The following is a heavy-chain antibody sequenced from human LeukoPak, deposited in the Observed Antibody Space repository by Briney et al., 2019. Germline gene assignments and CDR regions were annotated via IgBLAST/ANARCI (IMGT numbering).Heavy chain of an antibody. CDR3: ARVDGELPYY. D-gene: IGHD4-17*01. J-gene: IGHJ4*02. CDR1: GFTFSSYW. CDR2: INSDGSST. Sequence: GGSLRPSCAASGFTFSSYWMHWVRQAPGEGLVWVSRINSDGSSTSYADSVKGRFTISRDNAKNTLYLQMNSLRAEDTAVYYCARVDGELPYYWGQGTLVTVSS. V-gene: IGHV3-74*01.